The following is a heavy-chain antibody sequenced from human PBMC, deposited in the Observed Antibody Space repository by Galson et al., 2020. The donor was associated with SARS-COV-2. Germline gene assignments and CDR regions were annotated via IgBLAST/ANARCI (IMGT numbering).Heavy chain of an antibody. V-gene: IGHV3-73*01. CDR2: IRSKANSYAT. Sequence: GGSLRLSCAASGLSFSGSAMHWVRQASGKGLEWVGRIRSKANSYATVYAASVEGRFTISRDDSKSTAYLQMNSLKTKDTAVYYCARDPHDYSNWFDPWGQGTLVTVSS. J-gene: IGHJ5*02. CDR1: GLSFSGSA. CDR3: ARDPHDYSNWFDP. D-gene: IGHD4-4*01.